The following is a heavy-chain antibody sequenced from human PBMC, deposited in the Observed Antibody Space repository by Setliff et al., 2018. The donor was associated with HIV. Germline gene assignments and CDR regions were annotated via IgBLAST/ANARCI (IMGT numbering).Heavy chain of an antibody. CDR1: GGFISSSSYY. V-gene: IGHV4-39*01. D-gene: IGHD6-19*01. CDR2: NYHTWST. CDR3: ARLGAVAGPFGRFDR. J-gene: IGHJ5*02. Sequence: PSEPLSLTCTVSGGFISSSSYYWAWNRQPPGKGLEWVGHNYHTWSTYYNPSLKSRVSISVATSKSQFSLHIYSVTAADTAVYYCARLGAVAGPFGRFDRWGQGTLVTVSS.